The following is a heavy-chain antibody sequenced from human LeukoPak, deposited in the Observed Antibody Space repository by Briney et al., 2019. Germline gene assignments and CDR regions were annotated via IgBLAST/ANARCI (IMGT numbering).Heavy chain of an antibody. CDR3: ASPGRYDSSGYYYLSS. CDR1: GGSISSYY. Sequence: SETLSLTCTVSGGSISSYYWSWIRQPPGKGLEWIGYIYYSGSTNYNPSLKSRVTISVDTSKNQFSLKLSSVTAADTAVYYCASPGRYDSSGYYYLSSWGQGTLVTVSS. D-gene: IGHD3-22*01. J-gene: IGHJ5*02. V-gene: IGHV4-59*12. CDR2: IYYSGST.